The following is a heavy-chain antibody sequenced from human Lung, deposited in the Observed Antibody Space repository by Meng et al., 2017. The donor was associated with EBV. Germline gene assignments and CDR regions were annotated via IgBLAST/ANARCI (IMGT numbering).Heavy chain of an antibody. J-gene: IGHJ4*02. CDR3: ARETLGYCSSTSCYIGPPDY. V-gene: IGHV7-4-1*02. Sequence: QGQLVQSGAELKQPGAAVKVSCKASGYTFTSYAMNWVRQAPGQGLEWMGWINTNTGNPTYAQGFTGRFVFSLDTSVSTAYLQISSLKAEDTAVYYCARETLGYCSSTSCYIGPPDYWGQGTLVTVSS. D-gene: IGHD2-2*01. CDR2: INTNTGNP. CDR1: GYTFTSYA.